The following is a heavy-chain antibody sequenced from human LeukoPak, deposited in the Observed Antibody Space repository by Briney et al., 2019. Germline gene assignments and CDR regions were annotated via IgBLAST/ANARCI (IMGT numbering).Heavy chain of an antibody. CDR2: IIPIFGTA. V-gene: IGHV1-69*06. CDR1: GYSFTSYW. CDR3: ARDGVVPAAKGGNWFDP. Sequence: KISCKGSGYSFTSYWISWVRQAPGQGLEWMGGIIPIFGTANYAQKFQGRVTITADKSTSTAYMELSSLRSEDTAVYYCARDGVVPAAKGGNWFDPWGQGTLVTVSS. D-gene: IGHD2-2*01. J-gene: IGHJ5*02.